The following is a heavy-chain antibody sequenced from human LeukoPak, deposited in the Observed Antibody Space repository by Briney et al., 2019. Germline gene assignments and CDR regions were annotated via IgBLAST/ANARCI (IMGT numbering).Heavy chain of an antibody. J-gene: IGHJ4*02. CDR2: IIPIFGTA. CDR1: GGTFSSYA. D-gene: IGHD2-2*02. V-gene: IGHV1-69*01. CDR3: ARRYCSSTSCYTRLGYYFDY. Sequence: GSSVKVSCKASGGTFSSYAISWVRQAPGQGLEWMGGIIPIFGTANYAQKFQGRVTITADESTSTAYMELSSLRSEDTAVYYCARRYCSSTSCYTRLGYYFDYWGQGTLVTVSS.